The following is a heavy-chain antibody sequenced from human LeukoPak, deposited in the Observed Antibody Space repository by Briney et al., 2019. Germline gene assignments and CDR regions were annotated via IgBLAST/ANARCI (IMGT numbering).Heavy chain of an antibody. CDR3: ARGGYNWNYFDY. D-gene: IGHD1-20*01. CDR2: INHSGST. V-gene: IGHV4-34*01. Sequence: SETLSLTCAVYGGSFSGYYWSWIRQPPGKGLEWIGEINHSGSTNYNPSLKSRVTISVDTSKNQFSLKLSSVTAADTAVYYCARGGYNWNYFDYWGQGTLVTVSS. CDR1: GGSFSGYY. J-gene: IGHJ4*02.